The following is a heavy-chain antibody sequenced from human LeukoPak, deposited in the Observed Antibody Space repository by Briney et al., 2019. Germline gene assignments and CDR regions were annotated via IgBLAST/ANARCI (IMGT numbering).Heavy chain of an antibody. V-gene: IGHV4-59*01. J-gene: IGHJ4*02. D-gene: IGHD3-16*01. CDR1: GGSISRYY. CDR3: ASLDYCHFDF. CDR2: ISYSGST. Sequence: SETLSLTCTVSGGSISRYYWSWIRQPPGKGLEWIGYISYSGSTKYNPSLMSRVTISVDTSKNQFSLKLSSATAADSAVYYCASLDYCHFDFWAQETGVTVS.